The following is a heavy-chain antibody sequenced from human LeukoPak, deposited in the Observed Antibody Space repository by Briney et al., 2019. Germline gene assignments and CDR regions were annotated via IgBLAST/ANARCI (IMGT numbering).Heavy chain of an antibody. CDR1: GGSISGYY. Sequence: SETLSLTCTVSGGSISGYYRSWIRQPPGKGLEWIGYIFYSGSTNYNPSLKSRVTISVDTSKNQFSLKLSSVTAADTAVYYCARGSRVYDRSGFHTWHDYWGHGTLVTVSS. CDR2: IFYSGST. J-gene: IGHJ4*03. V-gene: IGHV4-59*01. D-gene: IGHD3-22*01. CDR3: ARGSRVYDRSGFHTWHDY.